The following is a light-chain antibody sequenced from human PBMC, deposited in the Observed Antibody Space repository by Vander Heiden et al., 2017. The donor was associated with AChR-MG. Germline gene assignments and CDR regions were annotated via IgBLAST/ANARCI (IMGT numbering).Light chain of an antibody. CDR2: GNS. CDR1: SSNIGACYD. Sequence: QSVLTHPPPVSGPPGPTVTISCTGSSSNIGACYDVHWYQQLPGTAPKLIIYGNSNRPSGVPDRFSGSKSGTSASLAITGLQAEDEADYYCQSYDRSRRGFVFGGGTKLTVL. V-gene: IGLV1-40*01. CDR3: QSYDRSRRGFV. J-gene: IGLJ2*01.